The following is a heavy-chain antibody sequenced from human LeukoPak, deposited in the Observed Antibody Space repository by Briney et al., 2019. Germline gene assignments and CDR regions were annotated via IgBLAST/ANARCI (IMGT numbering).Heavy chain of an antibody. CDR3: ARASPVTRDAFDI. V-gene: IGHV1-69*04. J-gene: IGHJ3*02. CDR2: IIPILGIA. D-gene: IGHD4-11*01. Sequence: GASVKVSCKASGGTFSGYAISWVRQAPGQGLEWMGRIIPILGIANYAQKFQGRVTITADKSTSTAYMELSSLRSEDTAVYYCARASPVTRDAFDIWGQGTMVTVSS. CDR1: GGTFSGYA.